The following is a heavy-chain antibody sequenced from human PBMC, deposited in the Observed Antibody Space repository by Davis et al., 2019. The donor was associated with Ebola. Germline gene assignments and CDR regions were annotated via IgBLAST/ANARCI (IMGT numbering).Heavy chain of an antibody. J-gene: IGHJ4*02. CDR2: ISSSSSYI. Sequence: GESLKISCAASGFTFSSYSMNCVRQAPGKGLEWVSSISSSSSYIYYADSVKGRFTISRDNAKNSLYLQMNSLRAEDTAVYYCARDVAITIFDWGQGTLVTVSS. V-gene: IGHV3-21*01. D-gene: IGHD3-3*01. CDR3: ARDVAITIFD. CDR1: GFTFSSYS.